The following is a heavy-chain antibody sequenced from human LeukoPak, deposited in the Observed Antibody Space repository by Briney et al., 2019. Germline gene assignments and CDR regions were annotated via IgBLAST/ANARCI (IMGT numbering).Heavy chain of an antibody. CDR3: ARGMTDTYYYDSSGYPDLFDY. D-gene: IGHD3-22*01. CDR1: GYTFTSYG. V-gene: IGHV1-18*01. CDR2: ISAYNGNT. Sequence: ASVKVSCKASGYTFTSYGISWVRQAPGQGLEWMGWISAYNGNTNYAQKLQGGVTMTTDTSTSTAYMELRSLRSDDTAVYYCARGMTDTYYYDSSGYPDLFDYWGQGTLVTVSS. J-gene: IGHJ4*02.